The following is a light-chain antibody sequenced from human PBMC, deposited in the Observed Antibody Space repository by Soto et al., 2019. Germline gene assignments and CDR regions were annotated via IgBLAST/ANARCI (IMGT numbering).Light chain of an antibody. CDR1: QSISSW. J-gene: IGKJ1*01. Sequence: DIQMTQSPSTLSASVGDRATITCRASQSISSWLAWYQQKPGKAPKLLIYKASSLESGVPSRFSGSGSGTEFTLTISSLQPDDFATYYCQQYNSSPWTFGQGTKVGIK. V-gene: IGKV1-5*03. CDR3: QQYNSSPWT. CDR2: KAS.